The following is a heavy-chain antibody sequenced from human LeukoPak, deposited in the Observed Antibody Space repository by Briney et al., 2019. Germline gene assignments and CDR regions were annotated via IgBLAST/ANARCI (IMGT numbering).Heavy chain of an antibody. CDR1: GYTFTRFY. Sequence: ASVKVSCKASGYTFTRFYMHWVRQAPGQGLEWMGIINPSGGRTSYAQKLQGRVTMTRDTSTSTVYMELSSLGSEDTAVYYCARGGIAASGASDIWGQGTMVTVSS. CDR2: INPSGGRT. D-gene: IGHD6-13*01. V-gene: IGHV1-46*01. CDR3: ARGGIAASGASDI. J-gene: IGHJ3*02.